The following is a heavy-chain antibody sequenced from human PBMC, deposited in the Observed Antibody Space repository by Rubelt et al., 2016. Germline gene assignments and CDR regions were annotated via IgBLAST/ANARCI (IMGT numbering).Heavy chain of an antibody. V-gene: IGHV3-23*01. J-gene: IGHJ6*02. D-gene: IGHD6-13*01. CDR3: ARDGIAAAGYYYYYGMDV. Sequence: VSAISGSGGTIYYADSVKGRFTISRDNSKNTLFLQMNSLRVEDTAVYYCARDGIAAAGYYYYYGMDVWGQGTTVTVSS. CDR2: ISGSGGTI.